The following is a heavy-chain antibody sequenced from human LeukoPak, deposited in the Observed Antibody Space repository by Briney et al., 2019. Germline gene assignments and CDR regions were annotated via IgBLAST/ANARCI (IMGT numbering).Heavy chain of an antibody. CDR3: ASLSPYYYDSSGYLHFDY. Sequence: PSETLSLTCTVSGGSISSYYWSWIRQPPGKGLEWIGYIYYSGSTNYNPSLKSRVTISVDTSKNQFSLKLSSVTAADTAVYYCASLSPYYYDSSGYLHFDYWGQGTLVTVSS. V-gene: IGHV4-59*01. CDR2: IYYSGST. CDR1: GGSISSYY. J-gene: IGHJ4*02. D-gene: IGHD3-22*01.